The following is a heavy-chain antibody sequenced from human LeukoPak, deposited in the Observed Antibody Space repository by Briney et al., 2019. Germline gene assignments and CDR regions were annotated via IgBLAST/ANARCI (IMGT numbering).Heavy chain of an antibody. CDR1: GFTVSTNS. Sequence: GGSLRLSCTVSGFTVSTNSMSWVRQAPGKGLEWVSFIYSDNTHYSDSVKGRFTISRDNSKNTLYLQMNSLRVEDTAIYYCARDPSTLLPTDDSWGQGTLVAASS. V-gene: IGHV3-53*01. CDR2: IYSDNT. J-gene: IGHJ4*02. CDR3: ARDPSTLLPTDDS. D-gene: IGHD2-2*01.